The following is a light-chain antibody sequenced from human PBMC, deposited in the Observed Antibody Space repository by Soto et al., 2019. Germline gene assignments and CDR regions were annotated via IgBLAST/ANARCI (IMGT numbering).Light chain of an antibody. CDR2: SAS. V-gene: IGKV1-16*01. J-gene: IGKJ5*01. Sequence: DIQMTQSPSSLSASVGDRVTVTCRASQDISNYLSWFQQKPGKAPKSLIYSASALRSGVPSRFIGSGYGTDFTLTITSMQPEDSATYFCQQYKSYPITFGQKTRLEIK. CDR3: QQYKSYPIT. CDR1: QDISNY.